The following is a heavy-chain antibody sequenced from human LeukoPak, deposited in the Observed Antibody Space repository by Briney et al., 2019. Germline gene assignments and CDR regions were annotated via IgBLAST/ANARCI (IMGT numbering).Heavy chain of an antibody. Sequence: PSETLSLTCTVSGGSISSYYWSWIRQPPGKGLEWIGYIYYSGSTYYNPSLKSRVTISVDTSKNQFSLKLSSVTAADTAVYYCARAGIAVAGTKYYYGMDVWGQGTTVTVSS. D-gene: IGHD6-19*01. V-gene: IGHV4-59*12. J-gene: IGHJ6*02. CDR3: ARAGIAVAGTKYYYGMDV. CDR1: GGSISSYY. CDR2: IYYSGST.